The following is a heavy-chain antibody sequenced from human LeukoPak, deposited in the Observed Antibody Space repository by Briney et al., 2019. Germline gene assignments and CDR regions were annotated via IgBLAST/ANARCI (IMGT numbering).Heavy chain of an antibody. CDR1: GFTFISYG. Sequence: GGSLRLSCAASGFTFISYGMSWVRQAPGKGLEWVSSISGSGDSTYYADSVKGRFTISRDNSKNTLYLQMNSLRAEDTAVYYCARDLMGIAYRGAFYYWGQGTLVTVSS. CDR3: ARDLMGIAYRGAFYY. D-gene: IGHD6-13*01. J-gene: IGHJ4*02. CDR2: ISGSGDST. V-gene: IGHV3-23*01.